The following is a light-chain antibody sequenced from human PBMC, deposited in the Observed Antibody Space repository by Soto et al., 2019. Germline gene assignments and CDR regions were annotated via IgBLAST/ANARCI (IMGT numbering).Light chain of an antibody. Sequence: QSAQTQPRSVSGSPGQSVTISCTGTTGDVGGYNYVSWYQQHPGKAPKLIIYDVTKRPSGVPDRFSGSKSGNSASLTISGLQAEDEAAYYCCSYAGSYTFYVFGSGTKLTVL. V-gene: IGLV2-11*01. CDR2: DVT. J-gene: IGLJ1*01. CDR1: TGDVGGYNY. CDR3: CSYAGSYTFYV.